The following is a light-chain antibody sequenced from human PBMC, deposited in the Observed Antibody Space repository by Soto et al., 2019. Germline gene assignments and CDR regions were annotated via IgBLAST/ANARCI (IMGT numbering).Light chain of an antibody. Sequence: QSVLTQPPSASGTPGQRVSISCSGSSSNIGSNTVNWYQQLPGTAPKLLIYSNNQRPSGVPDRFSGSQSGTSASLAISGLPSEDEADYYCATWDDSLNAVVLGGGTKLTVL. CDR2: SNN. J-gene: IGLJ2*01. CDR1: SSNIGSNT. CDR3: ATWDDSLNAVV. V-gene: IGLV1-44*01.